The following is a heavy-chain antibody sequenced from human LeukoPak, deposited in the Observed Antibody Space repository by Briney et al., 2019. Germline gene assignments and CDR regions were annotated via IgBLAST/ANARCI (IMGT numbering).Heavy chain of an antibody. D-gene: IGHD6-13*01. CDR2: IYYSGST. CDR1: GGSISSSSYY. V-gene: IGHV4-39*06. CDR3: ARHPGGSSWYYDY. J-gene: IGHJ4*02. Sequence: SETLSLTCTVSGGSISSSSYYWGWIRQPPGKGLEWIGSIYYSGSTYYNPSLKSRVTISVDTSKNQFPLKLSSVTAADTAVYYCARHPGGSSWYYDYWGQGTLVTVSS.